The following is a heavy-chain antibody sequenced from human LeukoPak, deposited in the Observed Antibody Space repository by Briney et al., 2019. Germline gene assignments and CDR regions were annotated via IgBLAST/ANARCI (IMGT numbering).Heavy chain of an antibody. CDR2: ISASNGNT. J-gene: IGHJ4*02. D-gene: IGHD2-2*01. CDR1: GYNFINYG. CDR3: AGDRDYYDCSSM. V-gene: IGHV1-18*04. Sequence: ASVTLSCKAYGYNFINYGISWVRQAPGQGLEWMGWISASNGNTKYAENVQGRVTMMTDTATSTAYMELRSLRSDDTAVYYCAGDRDYYDCSSMWGQGTLVTVSS.